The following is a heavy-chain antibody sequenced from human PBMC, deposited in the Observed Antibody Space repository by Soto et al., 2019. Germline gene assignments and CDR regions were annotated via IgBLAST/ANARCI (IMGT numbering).Heavy chain of an antibody. Sequence: QVQLVESGGGVVQPGRSLRLSCAASGFTFSSYGMHWVRQAPGKGLEWVAVISYDGSNKYYADSVKGRFTISRDNSKNTLYLQINSLRAEDKAVYYWAKDGGYYDSSGYYWGQGTLVTVSS. CDR1: GFTFSSYG. D-gene: IGHD3-22*01. J-gene: IGHJ4*02. CDR3: AKDGGYYDSSGYY. V-gene: IGHV3-30*18. CDR2: ISYDGSNK.